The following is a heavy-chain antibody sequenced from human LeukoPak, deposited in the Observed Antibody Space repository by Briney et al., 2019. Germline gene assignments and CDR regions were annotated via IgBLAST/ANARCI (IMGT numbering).Heavy chain of an antibody. D-gene: IGHD3-10*01. CDR2: IGSCSI. V-gene: IGHV3-48*01. CDR3: ARDRPRVGAGDFDY. CDR1: GFSVSLYS. J-gene: IGHJ4*02. Sequence: GGSLTPSCAASGFSVSLYSIGWAREAPGEGQVWMSYIGSCSIYAGSVKGRFSISRDSAKNSLYLQMNSLRGEDTAVYYCARDRPRVGAGDFDYWGQGTPVTVSS.